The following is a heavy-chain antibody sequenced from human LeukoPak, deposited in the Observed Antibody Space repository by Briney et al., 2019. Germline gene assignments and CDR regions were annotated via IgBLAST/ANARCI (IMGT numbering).Heavy chain of an antibody. Sequence: SETLSLTCTVSGGSISSYYWSWIRQPPGKGLEWIGYIYHSGTTNQNPSLKSRVTTSLDTSKNQFSLKLSSVTAADTAVYYCVGGSGGLATAGRFDCWGQGTLVTVSS. D-gene: IGHD6-13*01. J-gene: IGHJ4*02. CDR3: VGGSGGLATAGRFDC. V-gene: IGHV4-59*01. CDR2: IYHSGTT. CDR1: GGSISSYY.